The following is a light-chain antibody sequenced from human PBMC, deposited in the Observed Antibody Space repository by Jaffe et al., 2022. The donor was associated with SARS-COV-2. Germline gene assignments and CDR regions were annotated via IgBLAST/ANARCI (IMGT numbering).Light chain of an antibody. Sequence: EIVLTQSPGTLSLSPGERATLSCRASQSVTSGYLAWYQQKPGQAPRLLIYGASTRATGIPDRFSGSGSGTDFTLTISRLEPEDLAVYYCQQYGSSPRTFGQGTKVEI. CDR2: GAS. J-gene: IGKJ1*01. CDR1: QSVTSGY. V-gene: IGKV3-20*01. CDR3: QQYGSSPRT.